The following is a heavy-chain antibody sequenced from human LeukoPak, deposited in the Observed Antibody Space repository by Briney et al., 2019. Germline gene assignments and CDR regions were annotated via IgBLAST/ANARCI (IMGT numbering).Heavy chain of an antibody. D-gene: IGHD6-19*01. CDR1: GGSFSGYY. V-gene: IGHV4-34*01. CDR3: ARGPRIAVAGRRSWFDP. Sequence: SETLSLTCAVYGGSFSGYYWNWIRQPPGKGLEWIGEINHSGSTSCNTSLKSRVTISVGTSKNQFSLKLSSVTAADTAVYYCARGPRIAVAGRRSWFDPWGQGTLVSVSS. CDR2: INHSGST. J-gene: IGHJ5*02.